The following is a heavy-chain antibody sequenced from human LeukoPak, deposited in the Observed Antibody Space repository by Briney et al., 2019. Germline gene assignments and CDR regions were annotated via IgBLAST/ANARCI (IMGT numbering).Heavy chain of an antibody. D-gene: IGHD1-7*01. CDR2: ISPGDYTA. CDR3: AKRRGLELLYYYYMDV. CDR1: GITFSSSS. J-gene: IGHJ6*03. Sequence: GGSLRLSCLASGITFSSSSMSWVRQAPGKGLEWGSAISPGDYTAYYADSVKGRFTVSRDNSKNTLYLQMNSLRAEDTAVYYCAKRRGLELLYYYYMDVWGKGTTVTVSS. V-gene: IGHV3-23*01.